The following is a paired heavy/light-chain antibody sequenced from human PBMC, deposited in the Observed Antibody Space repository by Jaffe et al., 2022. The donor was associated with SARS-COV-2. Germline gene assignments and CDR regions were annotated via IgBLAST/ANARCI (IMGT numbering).Heavy chain of an antibody. J-gene: IGHJ4*02. Sequence: QVQLQESGPGLVKPSETLSLTCTVSGGSISNYFWSWIRQPPGKGLEWIAYIYHTGSTSYNPSLKSRVNISVDTSKNQFSLKLSSVTAADTAVYYCARTTTVTTYFDYWGQGTLVTVSS. CDR2: IYHTGST. CDR1: GGSISNYF. D-gene: IGHD4-4*01. CDR3: ARTTTVTTYFDY. V-gene: IGHV4-59*12.
Light chain of an antibody. CDR3: QQSYTTVLT. Sequence: DIQMTQSPSSLSASVGDRVTITCRTSQSISGYLNWYQQKPGKAPKLLIYAASSLQSGVPSRFSGSGSGTDFTLTISSLQPEDFATYYCQQSYTTVLTFGGGTKVEIK. J-gene: IGKJ4*01. CDR1: QSISGY. CDR2: AAS. V-gene: IGKV1-39*01.